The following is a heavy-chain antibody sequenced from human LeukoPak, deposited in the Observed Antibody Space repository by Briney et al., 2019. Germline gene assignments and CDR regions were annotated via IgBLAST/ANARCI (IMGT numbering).Heavy chain of an antibody. Sequence: SETLSLTCTVSGSSISSYYWSWIRQPPGKGLEWIGYIYYSGSTDYNPSLKSRVTISVDTSKNQFSLKLSSVTAADTAVYYCARVRMVRGVLGFDYWGQGTLVTVSS. CDR2: IYYSGST. J-gene: IGHJ4*02. D-gene: IGHD3-10*01. CDR1: GSSISSYY. V-gene: IGHV4-59*01. CDR3: ARVRMVRGVLGFDY.